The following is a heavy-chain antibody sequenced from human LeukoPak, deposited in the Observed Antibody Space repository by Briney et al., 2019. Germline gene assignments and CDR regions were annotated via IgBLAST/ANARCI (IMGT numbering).Heavy chain of an antibody. Sequence: GASVKVSCKASGYTFTNYGISWVRQAPGQGLDWMGWISTYNAKTNSAQRFQGRFTMTADTSTDTAYMELRSPTSDDTAVFYCARDLVSLLYGSGIDYWGQGTQVTVSA. V-gene: IGHV1-18*01. D-gene: IGHD3-10*01. CDR2: ISTYNAKT. CDR1: GYTFTNYG. CDR3: ARDLVSLLYGSGIDY. J-gene: IGHJ4*02.